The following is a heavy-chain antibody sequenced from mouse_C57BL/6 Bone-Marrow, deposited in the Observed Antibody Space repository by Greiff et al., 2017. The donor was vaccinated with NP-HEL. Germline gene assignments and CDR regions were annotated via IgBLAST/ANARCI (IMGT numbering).Heavy chain of an antibody. CDR3: ARSSGNWYFDV. J-gene: IGHJ1*03. CDR2: IYPGSGST. Sequence: QVQLKESGAELVKPGASVKMSCKASGYTFTSYWITWVKQKPGQGLEWIGDIYPGSGSTNYNEKFKSKATLTVDTSSSTAYMQLSSLTSEDSAVYYCARSSGNWYFDVWGTGTTVTVSS. CDR1: GYTFTSYW. V-gene: IGHV1-55*01.